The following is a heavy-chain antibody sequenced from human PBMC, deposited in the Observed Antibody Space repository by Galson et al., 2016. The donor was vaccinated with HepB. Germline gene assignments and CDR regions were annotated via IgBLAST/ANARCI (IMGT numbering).Heavy chain of an antibody. Sequence: SLRLSCAASGFTFNNYAMSWVRQAPGKGLEWVSGLSGSGRTTYYADSVKGRFTISRDNSKNTLYLQMNSLRAEDTAIYYCASSDYDYVWGTYRGLLNYWGQGTLVTVSS. CDR1: GFTFNNYA. J-gene: IGHJ4*02. V-gene: IGHV3-23*01. CDR2: LSGSGRTT. CDR3: ASSDYDYVWGTYRGLLNY. D-gene: IGHD3-16*02.